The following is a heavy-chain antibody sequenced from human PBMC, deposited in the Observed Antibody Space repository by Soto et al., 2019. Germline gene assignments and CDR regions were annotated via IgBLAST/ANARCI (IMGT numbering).Heavy chain of an antibody. J-gene: IGHJ4*02. V-gene: IGHV3-23*01. D-gene: IGHD2-2*01. Sequence: EVQLLESGGALVQPGGSLRLSCAASGFTFSTYAMGWVRQAPGKGLDWVSGISGSGGSTYYADSVKGRFTISRDNSKNTLYLQMNSLRAEDTAVYYCATTSSSTGSKGRYFDYWGQGTLVTVSS. CDR1: GFTFSTYA. CDR2: ISGSGGST. CDR3: ATTSSSTGSKGRYFDY.